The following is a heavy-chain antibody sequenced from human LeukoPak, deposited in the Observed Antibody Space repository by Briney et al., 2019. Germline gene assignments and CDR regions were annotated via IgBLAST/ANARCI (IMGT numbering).Heavy chain of an antibody. Sequence: EASVKVSCKASGYTFTSYGISWVRQAPGQGLEWMGWINAFNGKSNIAQKLQGRVTMTTDSSTSTVYMELRSLRSDDTAVYYCAIDSSGWYRPNYWGQGTLVTVST. V-gene: IGHV1-18*01. CDR3: AIDSSGWYRPNY. D-gene: IGHD6-19*01. J-gene: IGHJ4*02. CDR2: INAFNGKS. CDR1: GYTFTSYG.